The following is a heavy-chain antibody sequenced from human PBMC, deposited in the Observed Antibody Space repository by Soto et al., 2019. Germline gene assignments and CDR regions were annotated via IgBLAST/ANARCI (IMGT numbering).Heavy chain of an antibody. Sequence: GGSLRLSCAASGFTFSSYAMHWVRQAPGKGLEWVAVISYDGSNKYYADSVKGRFTISRDNSKNTLYLQMNSLRAEDTAVYYCARGEEYSSSDYYYYGMDVWGQGTTVTVSS. V-gene: IGHV3-30-3*01. CDR3: ARGEEYSSSDYYYYGMDV. J-gene: IGHJ6*02. D-gene: IGHD6-6*01. CDR1: GFTFSSYA. CDR2: ISYDGSNK.